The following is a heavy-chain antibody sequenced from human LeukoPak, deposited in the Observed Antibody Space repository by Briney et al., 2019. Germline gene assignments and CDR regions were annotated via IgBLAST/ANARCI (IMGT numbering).Heavy chain of an antibody. J-gene: IGHJ3*02. Sequence: SETLSLTCTVSGGPISSYYWSWIRQPPGKGLEWIGYIYYSGSTNYNPSLKSRVTILVDSSKNQFSRKLSSVTAADTAVYYCARGSNPACVDIWGQGTMVIVCS. D-gene: IGHD1-14*01. CDR3: ARGSNPACVDI. CDR2: IYYSGST. CDR1: GGPISSYY. V-gene: IGHV4-59*01.